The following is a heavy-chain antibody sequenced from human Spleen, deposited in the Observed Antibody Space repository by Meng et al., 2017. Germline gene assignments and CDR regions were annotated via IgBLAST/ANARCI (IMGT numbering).Heavy chain of an antibody. D-gene: IGHD3-9*01. J-gene: IGHJ4*02. CDR2: IKQDGSEK. Sequence: GESLKISCAASGFIFSSYWMSWVRQAPGKGLEWVANIKQDGSEKYYVDSVKGRFTISRDNAKNSLYLQMNSLRAEDTAVYYCARVTLRYFDWLLSYYFDYWGQGTLVTVSS. CDR1: GFIFSSYW. V-gene: IGHV3-7*01. CDR3: ARVTLRYFDWLLSYYFDY.